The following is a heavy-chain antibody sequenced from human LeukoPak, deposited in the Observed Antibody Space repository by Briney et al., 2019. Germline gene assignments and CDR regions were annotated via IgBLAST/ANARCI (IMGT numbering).Heavy chain of an antibody. J-gene: IGHJ4*02. CDR3: AREPGYSSGWYPVYFDY. CDR1: GFTFSDYA. Sequence: GGSLRLSCAASGFTFSDYAVHWVRQAPGKGLEWVAVISYDGTNKYYADSVKGRFTISRDNSKNTLYLQMNSLRPEDAALYYCAREPGYSSGWYPVYFDYWGQGTLVTVSS. CDR2: ISYDGTNK. V-gene: IGHV3-30*04. D-gene: IGHD6-19*01.